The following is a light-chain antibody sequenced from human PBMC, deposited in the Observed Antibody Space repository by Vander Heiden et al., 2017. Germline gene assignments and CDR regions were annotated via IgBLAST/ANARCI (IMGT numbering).Light chain of an antibody. CDR3: QQSSTAPLT. J-gene: IGKJ4*01. CDR2: WAS. CDR1: QSDVSSSNNKNY. V-gene: IGKV4-1*01. Sequence: VITLSPRYPTVSLGERATSNCKSGQSDVSSSNNKNYLAWYQQIPGQPPKLLINWASTRESGVPDRFSGSGSGTDFILTISSLQAEDVAVYYCQQSSTAPLTFGGETKVGIK.